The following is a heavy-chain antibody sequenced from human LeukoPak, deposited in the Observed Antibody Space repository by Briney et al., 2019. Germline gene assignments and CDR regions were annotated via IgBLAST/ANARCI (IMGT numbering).Heavy chain of an antibody. D-gene: IGHD1-26*01. Sequence: PGGSLRLSCAASGFTFSSYAMSWVRQAPGKGLEWVSAISGSGGSTYYADSVKGRFTISRDNSKNTLYLQMNSLRAEDTAVYYCAKDSPKTDWYSRGTSIGYFQHWGQGTLVTVSS. J-gene: IGHJ1*01. CDR2: ISGSGGST. CDR3: AKDSPKTDWYSRGTSIGYFQH. CDR1: GFTFSSYA. V-gene: IGHV3-23*01.